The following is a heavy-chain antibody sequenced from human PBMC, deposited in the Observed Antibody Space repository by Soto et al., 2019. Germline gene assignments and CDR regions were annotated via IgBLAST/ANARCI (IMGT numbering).Heavy chain of an antibody. D-gene: IGHD5-18*01. V-gene: IGHV3-48*01. J-gene: IGHJ4*02. CDR2: ISSSSSTI. CDR1: GFTFSSYS. CDR3: ARDYSSYGPFDY. Sequence: GGSLRLPWAASGFTFSSYSMNLVRQAPGKGLEWVSYISSSSSTIYYADSVKGRFTISRDNAKNSLYLQMNSLRAEDTAVYYCARDYSSYGPFDYWGQGTLVTVSS.